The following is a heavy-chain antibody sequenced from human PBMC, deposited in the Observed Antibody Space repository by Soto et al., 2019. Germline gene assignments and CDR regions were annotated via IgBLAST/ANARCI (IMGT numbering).Heavy chain of an antibody. D-gene: IGHD4-17*01. CDR1: GYTFTSYG. V-gene: IGHV1-18*04. CDR2: ISAYNGNT. Sequence: GASVKVSCKASGYTFTSYGISWVRQAPGQGLEWMGWISAYNGNTNYAQKLQGRVTMTTDTSTSTAYMELRSLRSDDTAVYYCARTRASTTVTAYYYYYGMDVWGQGTTVTAP. J-gene: IGHJ6*02. CDR3: ARTRASTTVTAYYYYYGMDV.